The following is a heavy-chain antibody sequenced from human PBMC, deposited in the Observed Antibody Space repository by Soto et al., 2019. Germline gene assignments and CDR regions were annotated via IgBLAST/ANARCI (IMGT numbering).Heavy chain of an antibody. CDR2: IYYSVIT. Sequence: PSETLSLTGTVSCGSISSYYWSWIRQPPGKGLDCIGYIYYSVITNYNPSLKSRVTISVDTSKNQFSLKLSSVTAADTAVYYCARAPRDYYDSSGPPGRPQYYFDYWGQGTLVTVSS. CDR3: ARAPRDYYDSSGPPGRPQYYFDY. J-gene: IGHJ4*02. V-gene: IGHV4-59*01. CDR1: CGSISSYY. D-gene: IGHD3-22*01.